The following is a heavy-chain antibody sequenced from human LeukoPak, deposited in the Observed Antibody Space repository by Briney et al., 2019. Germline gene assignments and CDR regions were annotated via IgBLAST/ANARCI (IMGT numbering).Heavy chain of an antibody. V-gene: IGHV4-4*07. CDR1: GGSISSYY. CDR2: IYTSGST. J-gene: IGHJ6*02. Sequence: SETLSLTCTVSGGSISSYYWSWIRQPAGKGLEWIGRIYTSGSTNYNPSLKSRVTISVDTSKNQFSLKLSSVTAADTAVYYCARRRRVATWAPYYYYGMDVWGQGTTVTVSS. CDR3: ARRRRVATWAPYYYYGMDV. D-gene: IGHD5-12*01.